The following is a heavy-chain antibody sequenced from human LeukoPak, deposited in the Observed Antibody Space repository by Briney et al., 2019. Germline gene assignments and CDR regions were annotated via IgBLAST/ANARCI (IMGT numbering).Heavy chain of an antibody. D-gene: IGHD3-16*01. Sequence: SETLSLTCTVSGGSINTYYWSWIRQPAGQGLEWIGRIYTSGSTDYHPSLKSRVTMSVDTSKNQFSLKLNSVTAADTAVYYCARERGLWPAYDYCMDVWGKGTMVTVSS. J-gene: IGHJ6*03. CDR3: ARERGLWPAYDYCMDV. CDR1: GGSINTYY. CDR2: IYTSGST. V-gene: IGHV4-4*07.